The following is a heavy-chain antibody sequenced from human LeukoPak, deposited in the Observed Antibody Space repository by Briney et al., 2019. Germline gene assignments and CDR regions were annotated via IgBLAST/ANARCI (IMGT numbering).Heavy chain of an antibody. CDR1: GFLFNIYG. CDR3: AKGGSSGYFLDH. Sequence: GGSLRLFCAASGFLFNIYGLVWVGQSPGKGLEWVAAISNDGGGTTYAVFVKGRFTISRDNSKNTLFLHMNSLRAEDTALYYSAKGGSSGYFLDHWGQGTLVTVSS. V-gene: IGHV3-23*01. J-gene: IGHJ4*02. CDR2: ISNDGGGT. D-gene: IGHD3-22*01.